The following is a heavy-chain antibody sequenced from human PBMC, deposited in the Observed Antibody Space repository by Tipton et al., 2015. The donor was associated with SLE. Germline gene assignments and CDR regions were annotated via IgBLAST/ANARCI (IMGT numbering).Heavy chain of an antibody. V-gene: IGHV4-61*01. CDR3: GGGYSYANDY. CDR2: IYYSGST. D-gene: IGHD5-18*01. J-gene: IGHJ4*02. Sequence: TLSLTCTVSGGAVNTDSYYWSWIRQPPGKGLEWIGYIYYSGSTNYNPSLKSRVTISVDTSKNQFSLKLSSVTAADTAVYYCGGGYSYANDYWGQGTLVTVSS. CDR1: GGAVNTDSYY.